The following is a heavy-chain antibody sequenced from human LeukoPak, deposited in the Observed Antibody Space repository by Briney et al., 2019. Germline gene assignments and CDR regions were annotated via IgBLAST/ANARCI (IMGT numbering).Heavy chain of an antibody. CDR1: GFTFTSST. CDR2: IVVGSGNT. CDR3: AGTPWFGELTLDY. Sequence: GASVKVSCKASGFTFTSSTTQWVRQARGQRLEWIGWIVVGSGNTNYAQKFQGRVIITRDMSTTTVYMELSSLRSEDTAVYYCAGTPWFGELTLDYWGQGTLVTVSS. V-gene: IGHV1-58*02. D-gene: IGHD3-10*01. J-gene: IGHJ4*02.